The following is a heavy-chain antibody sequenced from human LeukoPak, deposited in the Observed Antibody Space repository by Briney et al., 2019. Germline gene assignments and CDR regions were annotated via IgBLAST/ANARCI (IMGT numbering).Heavy chain of an antibody. CDR3: ARLGRGYSYGQADY. J-gene: IGHJ4*02. CDR1: GGSIGSSSYY. Sequence: SETLSLTCTVSGGSIGSSSYYWSWIRQPPGKGLEWIGYIYYSGNTNYNPSLKSRVTISVDTSKNQFSLKLSTVTAADTAVYYCARLGRGYSYGQADYWGQGTLVTVSS. V-gene: IGHV4-61*05. D-gene: IGHD5-18*01. CDR2: IYYSGNT.